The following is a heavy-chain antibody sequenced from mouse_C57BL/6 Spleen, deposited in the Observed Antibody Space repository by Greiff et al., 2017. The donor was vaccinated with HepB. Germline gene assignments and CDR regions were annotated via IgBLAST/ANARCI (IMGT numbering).Heavy chain of an antibody. CDR3: ARPHYYGSSPYFDY. D-gene: IGHD1-1*01. J-gene: IGHJ2*01. CDR2: ISSGGSYT. Sequence: EVKLMESGGDLVKPGGSLKLSCAASGFTFSSYGMSWVRQTPDKRLEWVATISSGGSYTDYPDSVKGRFTISRDNAKNTLYLQISSLKSEDTAMYYCARPHYYGSSPYFDYWGQGTTLTVSS. CDR1: GFTFSSYG. V-gene: IGHV5-6*01.